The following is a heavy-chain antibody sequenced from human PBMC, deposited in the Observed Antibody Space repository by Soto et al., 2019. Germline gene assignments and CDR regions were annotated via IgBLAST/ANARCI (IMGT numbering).Heavy chain of an antibody. CDR1: GYTFTSYE. CDR3: AIGFGSGWLFDY. V-gene: IGHV1-8*01. D-gene: IGHD6-19*01. Sequence: GASVKVSCKGAGYTFTSYENSWGRQATGQGPEWMGWMNPNSGDTGYIQKFQGRVTMTRNTSIRTAYMELSSLRSEDTAVYYCAIGFGSGWLFDYWGQGSLVTVSS. CDR2: MNPNSGDT. J-gene: IGHJ4*02.